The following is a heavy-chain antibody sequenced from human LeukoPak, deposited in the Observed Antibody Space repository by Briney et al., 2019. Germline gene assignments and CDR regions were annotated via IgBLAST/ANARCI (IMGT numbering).Heavy chain of an antibody. J-gene: IGHJ4*02. Sequence: SETLSLTCTVSGGSISSYYWSWIRQPPGKGLEWIGYIYYSGSTNYNPSLKSRVTISVDTSKNQFSLKLSSVTAADTAVYYCARQMNTVTADYWGQGTLVTVSS. D-gene: IGHD4-17*01. CDR3: ARQMNTVTADY. CDR2: IYYSGST. V-gene: IGHV4-59*08. CDR1: GGSISSYY.